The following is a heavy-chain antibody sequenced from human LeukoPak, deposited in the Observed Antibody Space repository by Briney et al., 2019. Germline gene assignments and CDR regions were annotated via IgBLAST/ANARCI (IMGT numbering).Heavy chain of an antibody. CDR1: GFTFSSYG. V-gene: IGHV3-30*18. J-gene: IGHJ5*02. Sequence: GGSLRLSCTASGFTFSSYGMHWVRQAPGKGLEWVAVISHDGSKKYYADSVKGRFTISRDDSKSTYLQMNSLRSEDTAVYYCAKDRGENQLCNWFDPWGQGILVTVSS. D-gene: IGHD1-1*01. CDR3: AKDRGENQLCNWFDP. CDR2: ISHDGSKK.